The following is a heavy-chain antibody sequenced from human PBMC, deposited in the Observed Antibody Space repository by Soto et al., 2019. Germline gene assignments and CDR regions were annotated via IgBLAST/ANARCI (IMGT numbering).Heavy chain of an antibody. CDR2: IYYTGNT. CDR3: ASGGASSKWLDP. CDR1: GGSISGYY. V-gene: IGHV4-59*01. D-gene: IGHD3-10*01. J-gene: IGHJ5*02. Sequence: ETLSLTCTVSGGSISGYYWSWIRQPPGKGLEWIGYIYYTGNTIYNPSLNSRVTMSVDTSKNQFSLHLNYVTAADTAVYYCASGGASSKWLDPWGQGTLVTVSS.